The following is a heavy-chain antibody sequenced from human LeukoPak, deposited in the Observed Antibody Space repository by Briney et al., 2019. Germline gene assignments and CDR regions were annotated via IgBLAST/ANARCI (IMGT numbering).Heavy chain of an antibody. CDR2: INPSGGST. Sequence: ASVKFSCKASGYTFTSYYIHWVRQAPGQGLEWMAVINPSGGSTSYPQKFQGRLTMTSDTSTSTVYMELSSLRSEDTAVYYCARSYSSGWQGDYWGQGTLVTVSS. CDR3: ARSYSSGWQGDY. J-gene: IGHJ4*02. V-gene: IGHV1-46*01. CDR1: GYTFTSYY. D-gene: IGHD6-19*01.